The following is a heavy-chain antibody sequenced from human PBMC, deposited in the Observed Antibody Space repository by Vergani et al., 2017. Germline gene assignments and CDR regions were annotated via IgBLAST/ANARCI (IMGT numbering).Heavy chain of an antibody. V-gene: IGHV4-4*07. CDR3: AREGIVGATDWFDP. Sequence: QVQLQESGPGLVKPSETLSLTCNVSSGSISSYYWSWIRQPAGKGLEWIGRIYTSGSTNYNPSLKSRVTMSVDTSKNQFSLKLSSVTAADTAVYYCAREGIVGATDWFDPWGQGTLVTVSS. J-gene: IGHJ5*02. D-gene: IGHD1-26*01. CDR1: SGSISSYY. CDR2: IYTSGST.